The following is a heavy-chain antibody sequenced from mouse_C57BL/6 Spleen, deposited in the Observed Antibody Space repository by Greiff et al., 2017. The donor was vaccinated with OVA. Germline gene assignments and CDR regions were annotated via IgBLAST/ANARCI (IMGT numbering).Heavy chain of an antibody. CDR1: GYAFSSSW. J-gene: IGHJ1*03. V-gene: IGHV1-82*01. CDR2: IYPGDGDT. CDR3: ARGSSRIGYFDV. D-gene: IGHD6-1*01. Sequence: VQLVESGPELVKPGASVKISCKASGYAFSSSWMNWVKQRPGKGLEWIGRIYPGDGDTNYNGKFKGKATLTADKSSSTAYMQLSSLTSEDSAVYFCARGSSRIGYFDVWGTGTTVTVSS.